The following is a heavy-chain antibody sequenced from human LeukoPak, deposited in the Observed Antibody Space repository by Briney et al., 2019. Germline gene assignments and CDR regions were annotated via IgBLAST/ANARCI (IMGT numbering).Heavy chain of an antibody. CDR1: GGSISSYY. CDR2: IYYSGST. V-gene: IGHV4-59*01. Sequence: KSSETLSLTCTVSGGSISSYYWSWIRQPPGKGLEWIGYIYYSGSTNYNPSLKSRVTISVDTSKNQFSLKLSSVTAADTAVYYCASLYCSSTSCYEEPVFDYWGQGTLVTVSS. CDR3: ASLYCSSTSCYEEPVFDY. D-gene: IGHD2-2*01. J-gene: IGHJ4*02.